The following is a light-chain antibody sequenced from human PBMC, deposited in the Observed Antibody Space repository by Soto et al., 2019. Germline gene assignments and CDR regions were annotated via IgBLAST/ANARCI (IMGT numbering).Light chain of an antibody. V-gene: IGKV3-20*01. Sequence: EIVLTQSPGTLSLSPGERATLSCRASQSVDNIYLAWYQHKPGQAPRLLIYGASSRVTGVPDRFSGSGSGTDFSLNISRLEPEDFAVYYCQQYGSSRTFGQGTKVEIK. CDR2: GAS. CDR3: QQYGSSRT. CDR1: QSVDNIY. J-gene: IGKJ2*01.